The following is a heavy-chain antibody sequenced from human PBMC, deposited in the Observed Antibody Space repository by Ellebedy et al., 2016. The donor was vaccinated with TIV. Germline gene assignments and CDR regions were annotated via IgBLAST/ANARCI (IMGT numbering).Heavy chain of an antibody. CDR1: GFTFSDYY. CDR3: ARGEDWFDP. Sequence: GESLKISCAASGFTFSDYYMSWIRQAPGKGLEWVSYISSSSSYTNYADSVKGRFTISRDNAKNSLYLQMNSLRAEDTEVYYCARGEDWFDPWGQGTLVTVSS. J-gene: IGHJ5*02. V-gene: IGHV3-11*03. CDR2: ISSSSSYT.